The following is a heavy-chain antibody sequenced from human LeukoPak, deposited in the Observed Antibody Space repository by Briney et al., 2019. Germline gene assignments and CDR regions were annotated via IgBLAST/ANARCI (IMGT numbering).Heavy chain of an antibody. CDR1: GDSISSSSYY. CDR3: ARAGKDAVAVGVDY. CDR2: IYYSGSI. D-gene: IGHD6-19*01. V-gene: IGHV4-39*07. J-gene: IGHJ4*02. Sequence: SETLSLTCTVSGDSISSSSYYWGWIRQPPGKGLEWIGTIYYSGSIYYNPSLKSRVTISVDTSKNQFSLKLNSVTAADTAVYYCARAGKDAVAVGVDYWGQGTLVTVSS.